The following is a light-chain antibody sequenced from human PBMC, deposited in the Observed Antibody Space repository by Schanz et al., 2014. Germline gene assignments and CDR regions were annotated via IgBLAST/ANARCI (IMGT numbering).Light chain of an antibody. Sequence: QSALTQPASVSGSPGQSITISCTGTSSDVGSYNLVSWYQQHPGKAPKLIIYEVSKRPSGVPDRFSGSKSGNTASLTVSGIQDEDEGDYYCCSYAGLSSWVFGGGTKLAVL. CDR3: CSYAGLSSWV. CDR1: SSDVGSYNL. J-gene: IGLJ3*02. V-gene: IGLV2-23*02. CDR2: EVS.